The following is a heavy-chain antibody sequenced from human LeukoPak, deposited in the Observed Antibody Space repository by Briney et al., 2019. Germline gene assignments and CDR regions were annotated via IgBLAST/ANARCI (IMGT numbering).Heavy chain of an antibody. J-gene: IGHJ4*02. Sequence: ASVNLSCKDSGNSNIHWVRQTPGQGPEWMGLIRPGGGGTSYAQKFQGRVTMTRDRSTSIVYMELSSLRSEDTAVYFCASGGYDWDAYDYWGQGTPVTVSS. D-gene: IGHD5-12*01. V-gene: IGHV1-46*01. CDR1: GNSN. CDR3: ASGGYDWDAYDY. CDR2: IRPGGGGT.